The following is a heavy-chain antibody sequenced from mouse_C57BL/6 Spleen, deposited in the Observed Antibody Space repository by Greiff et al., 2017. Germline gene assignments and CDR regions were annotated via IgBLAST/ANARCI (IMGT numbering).Heavy chain of an antibody. J-gene: IGHJ1*03. Sequence: EVQLVESGGGLVKPGGSLKLSCAASGFTFSDYGMHWVRQAPEKGLEWVAYISSGSSTIYYADTVKGRFTISRDNAKNTLFLQMTSLRSEDTAMYYCAMEGYYGYDGSPYWYFDVWGTGTTVTVSS. CDR3: AMEGYYGYDGSPYWYFDV. CDR2: ISSGSSTI. D-gene: IGHD2-2*01. CDR1: GFTFSDYG. V-gene: IGHV5-17*01.